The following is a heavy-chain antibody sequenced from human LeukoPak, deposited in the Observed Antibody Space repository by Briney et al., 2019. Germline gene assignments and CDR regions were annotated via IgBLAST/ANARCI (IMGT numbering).Heavy chain of an antibody. CDR2: INQDGSEK. CDR3: VSTMTFDY. V-gene: IGHV3-7*01. CDR1: GFTLSNYW. D-gene: IGHD3-22*01. Sequence: GGSLRLSCAVSGFTLSNYWMSWVQQAPGKGLEWVANINQDGSEKYYVDSVKGRFTISRDNAKNSLYLQMNSLRAEDTAVYFCVSTMTFDYWGQGTLVTVSS. J-gene: IGHJ4*02.